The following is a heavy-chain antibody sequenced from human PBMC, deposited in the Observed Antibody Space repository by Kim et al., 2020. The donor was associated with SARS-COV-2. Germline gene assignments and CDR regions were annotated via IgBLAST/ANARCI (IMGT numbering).Heavy chain of an antibody. CDR1: GGSFSGYY. CDR3: ARGDYGGNSNYYYYGMDV. Sequence: SETLSLTCAVYGGSFSGYYWSWIRQPPGKGLEWIGEINHSGSTNYNPSLKSRVTISVDTSKNQFSLKLSSVTAADTAVYYCARGDYGGNSNYYYYGMDVWGQGTTVTVSS. J-gene: IGHJ6*02. D-gene: IGHD4-17*01. CDR2: INHSGST. V-gene: IGHV4-34*01.